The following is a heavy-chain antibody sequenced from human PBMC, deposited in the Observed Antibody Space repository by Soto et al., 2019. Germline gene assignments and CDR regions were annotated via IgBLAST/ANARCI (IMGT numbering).Heavy chain of an antibody. CDR2: ISGSGGST. Sequence: GGSLRLSCAASGFTFSSYAMSWVRQAPGKGLEWVSAISGSGGSTYYAGSVKGRFTISRDNSKNTLYLQMNSLRAEDTAVYYCAKDLSNYSNYGARAGLYYFDYWGQGTLVTVSS. CDR3: AKDLSNYSNYGARAGLYYFDY. J-gene: IGHJ4*02. D-gene: IGHD4-4*01. CDR1: GFTFSSYA. V-gene: IGHV3-23*01.